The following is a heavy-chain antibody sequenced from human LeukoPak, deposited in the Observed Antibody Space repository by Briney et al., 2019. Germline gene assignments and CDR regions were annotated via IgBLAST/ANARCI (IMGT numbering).Heavy chain of an antibody. CDR3: ARDEEHWGSSNY. V-gene: IGHV4-39*07. CDR2: IYYSGST. CDR1: GGSISSSSYY. Sequence: SETLSLTCTVSGGSISSSSYYWGWIRQPPGKGLEWIGSIYYSGSTYYNPSLKSRVTISVDTSKNQFSLKLSSVTAADTAVYYCARDEEHWGSSNYWGQGTLVTVSS. J-gene: IGHJ4*02. D-gene: IGHD7-27*01.